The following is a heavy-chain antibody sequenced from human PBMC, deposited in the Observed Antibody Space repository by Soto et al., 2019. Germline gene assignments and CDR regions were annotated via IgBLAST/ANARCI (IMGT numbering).Heavy chain of an antibody. CDR1: VDRFSSNSAS. CDR3: ARDGVATITGVYYYYGMDV. D-gene: IGHD5-12*01. CDR2: TYYRSKWYN. Sequence: PLFLPWAISVDRFSSNSASWNWIMQYPSRCLEWLGRTYYRSKWYNDYAVSVKSRITINPDTSKNQFSLQLNSVTPEDTAVYYCARDGVATITGVYYYYGMDVWGQGTTVIVS. V-gene: IGHV6-1*01. J-gene: IGHJ6*02.